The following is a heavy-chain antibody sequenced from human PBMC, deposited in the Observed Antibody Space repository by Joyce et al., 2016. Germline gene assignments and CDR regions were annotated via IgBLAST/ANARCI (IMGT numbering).Heavy chain of an antibody. Sequence: QLQLQESGPGLVKPSETLSLTCSVSGGSINTGRYYWGWIRQSPGKEPEWIASIYSRGGTYYNPSLKSRVTISVDTSKSEVSLRLTSVTATDTAVYYCARGVAGATFYFWGQGTLVTVSS. CDR1: GGSINTGRYY. CDR2: IYSRGGT. CDR3: ARGVAGATFYF. D-gene: IGHD6-19*01. J-gene: IGHJ4*02. V-gene: IGHV4-39*01.